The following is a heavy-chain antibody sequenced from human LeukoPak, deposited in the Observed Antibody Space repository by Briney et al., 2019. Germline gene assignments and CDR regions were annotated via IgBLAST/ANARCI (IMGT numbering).Heavy chain of an antibody. CDR3: ARDFQWLVNYFDY. CDR1: GGTFSSYA. J-gene: IGHJ4*02. CDR2: IIPIFGTA. V-gene: IGHV1-69*05. Sequence: SVKVSCKDSGGTFSSYAISWVRQAPGQGLEWMGGIIPIFGTANYAQKYQGRVTITTDESTSTAYMELSSLRSEDTAVYYCARDFQWLVNYFDYWGQGTLVTVSS. D-gene: IGHD6-19*01.